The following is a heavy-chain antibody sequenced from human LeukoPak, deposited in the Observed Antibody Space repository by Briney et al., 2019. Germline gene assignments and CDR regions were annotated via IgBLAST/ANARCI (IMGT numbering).Heavy chain of an antibody. CDR1: GFCFSSYW. D-gene: IGHD5-12*01. Sequence: PGGSLTLSCIASGFCFSSYWMTWLRQAPGKGLEWVANIKLDERENYNVDSVKGRFTITRDNAKNSLFLQMNSLRAEDAAVFYCGGGVDTIPSDYTDVWGKGTTVTVSS. CDR2: IKLDEREN. V-gene: IGHV3-7*01. J-gene: IGHJ6*03. CDR3: GGGVDTIPSDYTDV.